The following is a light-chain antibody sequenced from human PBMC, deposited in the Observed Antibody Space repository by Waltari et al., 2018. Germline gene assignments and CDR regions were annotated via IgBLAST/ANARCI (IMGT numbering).Light chain of an antibody. J-gene: IGLJ2*01. V-gene: IGLV2-14*01. Sequence: QSALTQPASVSGSPGQSITISCPGTRRDVGGYNYVSWYQPHPGKAPKLMIYEVSNRPSGVSNRFSGSKSGNTASLTISGLQAEDEADYYCSSYTSSSPVVFGGGTKLTVL. CDR1: RRDVGGYNY. CDR3: SSYTSSSPVV. CDR2: EVS.